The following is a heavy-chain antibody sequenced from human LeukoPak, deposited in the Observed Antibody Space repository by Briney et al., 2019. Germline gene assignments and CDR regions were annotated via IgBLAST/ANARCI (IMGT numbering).Heavy chain of an antibody. Sequence: GGSLRLSCSASGFTFRSYSMTYVRQPPGKGLEWVSSISSSSSYIYYADSVKGRFTISRDNAKNSLYLQMNSLRAEDTAVYYCARDGVYYGMDVWGQGTTVTVSS. D-gene: IGHD3-16*01. V-gene: IGHV3-21*01. CDR3: ARDGVYYGMDV. CDR1: GFTFRSYS. J-gene: IGHJ6*02. CDR2: ISSSSSYI.